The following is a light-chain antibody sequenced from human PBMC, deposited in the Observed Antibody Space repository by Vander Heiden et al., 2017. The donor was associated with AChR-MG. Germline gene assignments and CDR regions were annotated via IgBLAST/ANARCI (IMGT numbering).Light chain of an antibody. CDR3: QVLDSHTVV. V-gene: IGLV3-21*02. CDR2: DDS. CDR1: NIGRES. J-gene: IGLJ2*01. Sequence: SYVLTQAPSVSVAPVQTAGSTCGGNNIGRESGHWYQQKPGQAPVLVVHDDSDRRSGIPDRFSGSNSGNTATLTISRVEAGDEADYYCQVLDSHTVVFGGGTKLIVL.